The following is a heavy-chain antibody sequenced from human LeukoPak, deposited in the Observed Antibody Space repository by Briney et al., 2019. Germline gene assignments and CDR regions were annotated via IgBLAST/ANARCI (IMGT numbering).Heavy chain of an antibody. V-gene: IGHV1-24*01. CDR1: GYTLTGLS. Sequence: ASVKVSCKVSGYTLTGLSIPLVRTGPGKRLGWMGGFYPEDGETIYAQKFQGRVTMTEDTSTDTAYMELSSLRSEDTAVYYCATDRASNDSSGYYYFDYWGQGTLVTVSS. J-gene: IGHJ4*02. CDR2: FYPEDGET. D-gene: IGHD3-22*01. CDR3: ATDRASNDSSGYYYFDY.